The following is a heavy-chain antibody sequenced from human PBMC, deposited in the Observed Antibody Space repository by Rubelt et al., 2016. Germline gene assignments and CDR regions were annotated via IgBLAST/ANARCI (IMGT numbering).Heavy chain of an antibody. CDR3: AREGDIVGATTAFDY. D-gene: IGHD1-26*01. J-gene: IGHJ4*02. Sequence: WVSSISGGSTYYADSRKGRFTISRDNSKNTLYLQMNSLRAEDTAVYYCAREGDIVGATTAFDYWGQGTLVTVSS. CDR2: ISGGST. V-gene: IGHV3-38-3*01.